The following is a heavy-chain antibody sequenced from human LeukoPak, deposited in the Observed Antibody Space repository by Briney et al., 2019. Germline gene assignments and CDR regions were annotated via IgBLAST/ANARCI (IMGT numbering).Heavy chain of an antibody. CDR2: ISYTGTT. CDR1: GGSINGYS. D-gene: IGHD3-10*01. V-gene: IGHV4-59*08. CDR3: ARLGGNWNSPGRDY. J-gene: IGHJ4*02. Sequence: SETLSLTCSVSGGSINGYSWTWIRQPPGMRLEWIGHISYTGTTNYNPSLTTRVAISVDTSKNQFSLKLTSVTAADTGMYFCARLGGNWNSPGRDYWGQGTLVTVSS.